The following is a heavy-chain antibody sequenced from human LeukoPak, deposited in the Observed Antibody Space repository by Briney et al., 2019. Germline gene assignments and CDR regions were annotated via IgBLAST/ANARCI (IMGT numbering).Heavy chain of an antibody. CDR1: GFTFSSYA. Sequence: PGGSLRLSCAASGFTFSSYAMSWVRQAPGKGLEWVSAISGSGGSTYYADSVKGRFTISRDNSKNTLYLQMNSLRAEDTAVYYCAKDLPDYDFWSGFGYFDYWGQGTLVTVSS. D-gene: IGHD3-3*01. V-gene: IGHV3-23*01. J-gene: IGHJ4*02. CDR3: AKDLPDYDFWSGFGYFDY. CDR2: ISGSGGST.